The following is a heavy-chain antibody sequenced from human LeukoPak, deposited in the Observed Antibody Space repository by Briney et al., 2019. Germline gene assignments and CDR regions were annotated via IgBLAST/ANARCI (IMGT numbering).Heavy chain of an antibody. D-gene: IGHD3-3*01. CDR3: ARGNTEYYDFWSGSHWFDP. CDR1: GYTFTSYY. Sequence: ASGKVSCKASGYTFTSYYMHWVRQAPGHGLEWMGIINPSGGSTSYAQKFQGRVTMTRDTSTSTVYMELRSLRSEDTAVYYCARGNTEYYDFWSGSHWFDPWGQGTLVTVSS. CDR2: INPSGGST. V-gene: IGHV1-46*01. J-gene: IGHJ5*02.